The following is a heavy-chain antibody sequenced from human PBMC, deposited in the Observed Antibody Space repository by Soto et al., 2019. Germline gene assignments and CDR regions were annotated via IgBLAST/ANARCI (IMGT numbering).Heavy chain of an antibody. CDR2: IYWDDDK. V-gene: IGHV2-5*02. Sequence: QITLKESGPTLVKPTQTLTLTCTFSGFSLSTSGVGVGWIRQPPGKALEWLALIYWDDDKRYSPSLKSRLTVNQYTTKIRGVLTVTNMDPVDTATYYGARRFRQPVAVHYLDYWGQGTLVTVSS. J-gene: IGHJ4*02. CDR3: ARRFRQPVAVHYLDY. D-gene: IGHD6-13*01. CDR1: GFSLSTSGVG.